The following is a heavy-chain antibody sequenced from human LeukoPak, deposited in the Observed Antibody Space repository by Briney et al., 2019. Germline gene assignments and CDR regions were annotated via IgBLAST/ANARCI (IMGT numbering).Heavy chain of an antibody. J-gene: IGHJ3*02. CDR3: AREGLERLVSAFDI. Sequence: GASVKVSCKTSGYTFTGYYMHWVRQAPGQGLEWMGWINPNSGGTNYAQKFQGWVTMTRDTSISTAYMELSRLRSDDTAVYYCAREGLERLVSAFDIWGQGTMVTVSS. CDR1: GYTFTGYY. D-gene: IGHD1-1*01. CDR2: INPNSGGT. V-gene: IGHV1-2*04.